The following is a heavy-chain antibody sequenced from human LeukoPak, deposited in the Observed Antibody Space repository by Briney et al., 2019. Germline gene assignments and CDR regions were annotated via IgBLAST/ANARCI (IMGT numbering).Heavy chain of an antibody. D-gene: IGHD2-8*01. Sequence: PGGSLRLSCAASGFTFSSYSMNWVRQAPGKGLEWVSSISSSSSYIYYADSVKGRFTISRDNAKNSLYLQMNSLRAEDTAVYYCARGRICTNGVCYTMLFDYWGQGTLVTVSS. J-gene: IGHJ4*02. CDR1: GFTFSSYS. V-gene: IGHV3-21*01. CDR3: ARGRICTNGVCYTMLFDY. CDR2: ISSSSSYI.